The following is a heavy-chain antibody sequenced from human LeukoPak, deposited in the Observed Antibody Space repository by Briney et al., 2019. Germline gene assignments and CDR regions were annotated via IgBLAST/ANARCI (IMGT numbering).Heavy chain of an antibody. V-gene: IGHV3-33*06. D-gene: IGHD2-15*01. Sequence: PGSSLRLSCAASGFSFSSYGIRWVRQPPGEGLEWVAVIWYDGSNKYYAGSVKGRFTISRDNSKNTLYLQMNSLRAEDTAVYYCAKGGNSFDYWGQGTLVTVSS. CDR1: GFSFSSYG. CDR3: AKGGNSFDY. J-gene: IGHJ4*02. CDR2: IWYDGSNK.